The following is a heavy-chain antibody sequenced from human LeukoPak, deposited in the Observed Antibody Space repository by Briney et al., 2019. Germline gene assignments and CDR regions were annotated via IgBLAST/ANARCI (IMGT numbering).Heavy chain of an antibody. D-gene: IGHD2-21*01. Sequence: ASVKVSCKASGYTFSSYYMHWVRQAPGQGLEWMGIINPSGGSTTYAQKFQGRVTMTRDTSTSTVYMELSSLRSEDTAVYFSARSTRVIPEDYWGQGTLVTVSS. V-gene: IGHV1-46*01. CDR2: INPSGGST. CDR1: GYTFSSYY. J-gene: IGHJ4*02. CDR3: ARSTRVIPEDY.